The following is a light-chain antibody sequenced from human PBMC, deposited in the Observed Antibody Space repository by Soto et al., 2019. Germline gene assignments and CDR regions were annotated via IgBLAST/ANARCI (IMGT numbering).Light chain of an antibody. CDR2: AAS. Sequence: DIQMTQSPSSLSASVGDRVTITCRASQGISNYLAWYQQKPGKVPKLLIYAASTLQSGVPSRFSGSGSGTDFTLTISSLQPEDVATYYCQKYNSALSITLGPGTKVDIK. CDR1: QGISNY. V-gene: IGKV1-27*01. J-gene: IGKJ3*01. CDR3: QKYNSALSIT.